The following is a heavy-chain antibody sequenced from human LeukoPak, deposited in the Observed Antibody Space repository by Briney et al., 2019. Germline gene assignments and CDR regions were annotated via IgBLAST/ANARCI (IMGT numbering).Heavy chain of an antibody. V-gene: IGHV3-30*04. CDR2: ISSDGKSR. CDR1: GFTFTTYA. CDR3: ARRDYYGSGSPDF. J-gene: IGHJ4*02. D-gene: IGHD3-10*01. Sequence: PGGSLRLSCAASGFTFTTYAFHWVRQAPGTGLEWVAVISSDGKSRIYADSVKGRFTISRDNSKNRLFLQMNSLRTEDTAVYYCARRDYYGSGSPDFWGQGTLVTVSS.